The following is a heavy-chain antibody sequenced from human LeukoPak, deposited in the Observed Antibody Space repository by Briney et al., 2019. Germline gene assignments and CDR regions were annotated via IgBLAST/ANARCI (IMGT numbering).Heavy chain of an antibody. J-gene: IGHJ4*02. CDR2: ISSTSSTM. Sequence: GVSVRLSCAASGFTFSSYSMNWVRQAPGKGLQGVSYISSTSSTMYYADSVKGRFTISRDNAKNSLYLQMNSLRAEDTAVHYCARDLDASSTSCYDYWGQGTLVTVSS. V-gene: IGHV3-48*04. D-gene: IGHD2-2*01. CDR3: ARDLDASSTSCYDY. CDR1: GFTFSSYS.